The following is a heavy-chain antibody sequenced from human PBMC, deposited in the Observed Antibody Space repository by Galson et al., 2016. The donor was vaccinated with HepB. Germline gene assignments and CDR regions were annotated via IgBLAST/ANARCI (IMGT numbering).Heavy chain of an antibody. J-gene: IGHJ6*02. CDR2: IYYSGST. CDR1: GGSISSGGYY. CDR3: ARDGDSGGYYGMDV. D-gene: IGHD3-10*01. V-gene: IGHV4-31*03. Sequence: TLSLTCTVSGGSISSGGYYWSWIRHHPGKGLEWIGYIYYSGSTYYNPSLTSRVALSVDLSKNQFSLNLTSVTAADPAVYYCARDGDSGGYYGMDVWGQGTPVTVSS.